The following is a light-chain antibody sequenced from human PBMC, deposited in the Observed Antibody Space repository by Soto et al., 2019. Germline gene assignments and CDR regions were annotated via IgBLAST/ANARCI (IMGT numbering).Light chain of an antibody. CDR1: SSDVGGYNY. V-gene: IGLV2-14*03. CDR2: DVS. Sequence: QSALTQPASVSGSPGQSITISCTGTSSDVGGYNYVSWYQQHPGKAPKLMIFDVSDRPSGVSSRFSASKSGNTASLTISGLQAEGEADYYCCSYTSSSTPWVFGTGTKVTVL. CDR3: CSYTSSSTPWV. J-gene: IGLJ1*01.